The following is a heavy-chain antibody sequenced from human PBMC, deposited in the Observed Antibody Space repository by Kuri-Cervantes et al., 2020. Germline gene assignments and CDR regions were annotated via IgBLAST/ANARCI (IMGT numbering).Heavy chain of an antibody. CDR2: ISYDGSNK. J-gene: IGHJ4*02. V-gene: IGHV3-30*03. Sequence: GESLKISCAASGFTFSSYGMHWVRQAPGKGLEWVAVISYDGSNKYYADSVKGRFTIPRDNSKNTLYLQMNSLRAEDTAVYYCARGGSGVFGVAPSWGQGTLVTVSS. CDR3: ARGGSGVFGVAPS. D-gene: IGHD3-3*01. CDR1: GFTFSSYG.